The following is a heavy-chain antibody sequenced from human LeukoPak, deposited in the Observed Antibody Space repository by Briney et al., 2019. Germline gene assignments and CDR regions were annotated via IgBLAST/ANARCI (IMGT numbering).Heavy chain of an antibody. CDR2: IVLGSGKT. Sequence: ASVKVSCKASGFTFSNSAVQWVRQARGQRLEWMGWIVLGSGKTNYAQNFQGRVTITRDMSTGTAYMELNSLRSEDTAVYYCATGPAAIGPFDYWGQGTLVTVSS. V-gene: IGHV1-58*01. CDR1: GFTFSNSA. D-gene: IGHD2-2*02. J-gene: IGHJ4*02. CDR3: ATGPAAIGPFDY.